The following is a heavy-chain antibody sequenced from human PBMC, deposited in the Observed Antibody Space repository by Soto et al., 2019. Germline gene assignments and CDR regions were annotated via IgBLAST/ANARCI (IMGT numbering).Heavy chain of an antibody. CDR3: ARDPGYCSGGSCYSGFDY. Sequence: GASVKVSCKASGYTFTSYAMHWVRQAPGQRLEWMGWINAGNGNTKYSQKFQGRVTITRDTSASTAYMELSSLRSEDTAVYYCARDPGYCSGGSCYSGFDYWGQGTLVTVSS. D-gene: IGHD2-15*01. J-gene: IGHJ4*02. CDR1: GYTFTSYA. V-gene: IGHV1-3*01. CDR2: INAGNGNT.